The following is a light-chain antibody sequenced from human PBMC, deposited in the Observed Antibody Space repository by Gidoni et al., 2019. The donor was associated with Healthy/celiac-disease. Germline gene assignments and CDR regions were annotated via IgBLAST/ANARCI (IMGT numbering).Light chain of an antibody. Sequence: ILLTPSPSSLSASVGDRVTITCQASQDISNYLNWYQQKPGKAPKLLIYDASNLERGVPSRFSGSGSGTDFTFTISSLQPEDIATYYCQQYDNYPLTFGGGTKVEIK. CDR2: DAS. V-gene: IGKV1-33*01. CDR1: QDISNY. J-gene: IGKJ4*01. CDR3: QQYDNYPLT.